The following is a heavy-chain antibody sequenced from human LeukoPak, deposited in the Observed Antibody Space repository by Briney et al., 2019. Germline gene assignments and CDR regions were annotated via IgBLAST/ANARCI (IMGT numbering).Heavy chain of an antibody. J-gene: IGHJ4*02. CDR2: VFYSGTS. D-gene: IGHD6-6*01. CDR3: ARTSRSSGGVEY. CDR1: GGSISSSNYY. Sequence: PSETLSLTCTVSGGSISSSNYYWGWIRQPPRKGLEWIGSVFYSGTSDYNPSLKSRVTISINTSKKQFSLKLSSVTAADTAVYYCARTSRSSGGVEYWGQGSLVTVSS. V-gene: IGHV4-39*01.